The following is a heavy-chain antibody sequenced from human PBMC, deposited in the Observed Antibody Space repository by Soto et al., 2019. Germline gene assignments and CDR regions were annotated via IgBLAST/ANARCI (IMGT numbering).Heavy chain of an antibody. Sequence: SVKVSCKASGGTFSSYAISWVRQAPGQGLEWMGGIIPIFGTANYAQKFQGRVTITADESTSTAYMELSSLRSEDTAVYYCARRGRGYSYGHLWYYYGMDVWGQGTTVTVSS. D-gene: IGHD5-18*01. CDR1: GGTFSSYA. CDR2: IIPIFGTA. J-gene: IGHJ6*02. CDR3: ARRGRGYSYGHLWYYYGMDV. V-gene: IGHV1-69*13.